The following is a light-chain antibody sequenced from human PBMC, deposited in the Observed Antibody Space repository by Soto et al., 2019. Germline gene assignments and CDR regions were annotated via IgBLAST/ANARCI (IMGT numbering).Light chain of an antibody. Sequence: IALTPSPGTLSLSPGDRASLSCRASQSVSSEKLAWYQQKPGQAPRLLIFGASGMATGIPERFSGSGSGTDFSLTISRLEPEDSAVYYCQQYGSSLLTFGGGTKVDIK. CDR1: QSVSSEK. V-gene: IGKV3-20*01. CDR3: QQYGSSLLT. CDR2: GAS. J-gene: IGKJ4*01.